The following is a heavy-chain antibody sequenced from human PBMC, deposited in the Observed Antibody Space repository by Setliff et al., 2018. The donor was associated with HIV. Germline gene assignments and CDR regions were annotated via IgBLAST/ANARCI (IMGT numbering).Heavy chain of an antibody. CDR1: GYSFTSYW. Sequence: PGESLKISCKGSGYSFTSYWIGWVRQMPGKGLEWMGIIYPGDSDTRYSPSFQGQVTISADKSISTAYLQWSSLKASYTAIYYCVRRDNLVVTLTYYFDSWGQGTLVTVSS. CDR2: IYPGDSDT. D-gene: IGHD2-21*02. J-gene: IGHJ4*02. CDR3: VRRDNLVVTLTYYFDS. V-gene: IGHV5-51*01.